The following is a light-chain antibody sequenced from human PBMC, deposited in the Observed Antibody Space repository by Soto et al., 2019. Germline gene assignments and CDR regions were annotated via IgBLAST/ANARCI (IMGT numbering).Light chain of an antibody. J-gene: IGKJ2*01. CDR2: AAS. Sequence: DIQMTQSPSSLSASVGDRVTITCRASQSISTYLNWYQQKPGKAPKLLIYAASSLQSGVPSRFSGSGSGTDFTLTISSLQHEDFETYYCQPSLSTRYTFGQGTKVDIK. V-gene: IGKV1-39*01. CDR3: QPSLSTRYT. CDR1: QSISTY.